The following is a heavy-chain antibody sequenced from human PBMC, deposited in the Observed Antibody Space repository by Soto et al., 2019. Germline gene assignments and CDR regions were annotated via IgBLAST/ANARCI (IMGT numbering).Heavy chain of an antibody. V-gene: IGHV1-8*01. D-gene: IGHD2-8*01. CDR3: ARGPHPYFTDY. J-gene: IGHJ4*02. CDR2: MNPNNGNT. CDR1: GYTFTSYD. Sequence: QVQLVQSGAEVKKPGASVKVSCKASGYTFTSYDINWVRKATGQGLEWMRRMNPNNGNTGYAQKFLGRVTMTRNTSISTVYMELSSLRSEDTAVYYCARGPHPYFTDYWGLGTLVTVSS.